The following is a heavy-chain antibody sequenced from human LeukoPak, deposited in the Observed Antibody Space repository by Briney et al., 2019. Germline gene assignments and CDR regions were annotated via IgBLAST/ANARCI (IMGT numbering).Heavy chain of an antibody. CDR2: VSGGNSDT. D-gene: IGHD1-14*01. J-gene: IGHJ5*02. V-gene: IGHV3-23*01. CDR3: AKGAEPGEVDWFDP. CDR1: GFTFRGYC. Sequence: SGGSLRLSCAASGFTFRGYCMMWVRQAPGKGLEWVSSVSGGNSDTYYADSVKGRFTISRDNTKNSLYLQMNSLRGEDSAVYYCAKGAEPGEVDWFDPWGQGVLVTVSS.